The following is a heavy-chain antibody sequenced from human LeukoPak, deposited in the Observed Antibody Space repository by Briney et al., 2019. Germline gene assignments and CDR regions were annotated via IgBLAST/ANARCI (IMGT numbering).Heavy chain of an antibody. CDR1: GFTFSSYA. Sequence: GGSLRLSCAGSGFTFSSYAMSWVRQVPGKGLEWVSAIVGSGYTTYYADSVKGRFTISRDNSNNTLYLQMNSLRAEDTAVYYCAKSLGYTGNDWAGDYWGQGTLVTVSS. D-gene: IGHD2-2*02. CDR2: IVGSGYTT. J-gene: IGHJ4*02. CDR3: AKSLGYTGNDWAGDY. V-gene: IGHV3-23*01.